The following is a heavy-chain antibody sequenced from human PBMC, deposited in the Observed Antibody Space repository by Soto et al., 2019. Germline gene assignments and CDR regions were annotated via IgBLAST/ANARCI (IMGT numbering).Heavy chain of an antibody. CDR2: ISSSSSYI. CDR3: ARDGSSSSHRDYYFDY. Sequence: GGSLRLSCAASGFTFSSYSMNWVRQAPGKGLEWVSSISSSSSYIYYADSVKGRFTISRDNAKNSLYLQMNSLRAEDTAVYYCARDGSSSSHRDYYFDYWGQGTLVTVSS. CDR1: GFTFSSYS. J-gene: IGHJ4*02. D-gene: IGHD6-6*01. V-gene: IGHV3-21*01.